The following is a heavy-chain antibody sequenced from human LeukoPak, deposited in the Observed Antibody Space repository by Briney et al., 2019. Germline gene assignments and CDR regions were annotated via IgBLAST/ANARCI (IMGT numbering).Heavy chain of an antibody. Sequence: GASVQVSCKASGYTFTSYYMHWVRQAPGQGLEWMGIINPSGGSTSYAQKFQGRVTMTRDTSTSTVYMELSSLRSEDTAVYYCARGAPRYCGGDCYVLGDYWGQGTLVTVSS. CDR2: INPSGGST. D-gene: IGHD2-21*02. J-gene: IGHJ4*02. V-gene: IGHV1-46*01. CDR1: GYTFTSYY. CDR3: ARGAPRYCGGDCYVLGDY.